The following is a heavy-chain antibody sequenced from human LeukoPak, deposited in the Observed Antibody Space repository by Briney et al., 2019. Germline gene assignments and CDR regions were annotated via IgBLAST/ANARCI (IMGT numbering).Heavy chain of an antibody. Sequence: SVTVSCKASGGTFSSYAISWVRQAPGQGLEWMGRFIPILGIANYAQKFQGRVTITTDKSTSTAYMELSSLRSEDTAVYYCAGRGTEGSGSYYVDYWGQGTLVTVSS. CDR2: FIPILGIA. D-gene: IGHD3-10*01. CDR3: AGRGTEGSGSYYVDY. J-gene: IGHJ4*01. CDR1: GGTFSSYA. V-gene: IGHV1-69*04.